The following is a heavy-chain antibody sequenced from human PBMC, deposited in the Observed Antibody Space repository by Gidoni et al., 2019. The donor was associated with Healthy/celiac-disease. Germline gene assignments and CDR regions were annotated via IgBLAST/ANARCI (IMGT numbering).Heavy chain of an antibody. J-gene: IGHJ4*02. CDR2: ISSSSSYI. CDR1: GFTFSSYS. Sequence: EVQLVASGGGLVKRGGSLRLSCAASGFTFSSYSMNWVRQAPGKGLEWVSSISSSSSYIYYADSVKGRFTISRDNAKNSLYLQMNSLRAEDTAVYYCARDHPTIRSPYYFDYWGQGTLVTVSS. D-gene: IGHD2-2*02. V-gene: IGHV3-21*01. CDR3: ARDHPTIRSPYYFDY.